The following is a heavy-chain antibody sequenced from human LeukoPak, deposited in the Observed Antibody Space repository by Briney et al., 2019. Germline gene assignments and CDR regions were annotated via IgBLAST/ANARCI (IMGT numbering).Heavy chain of an antibody. CDR2: IYSGSNT. Sequence: PGGSLRLSCAASGFSVSNDYTSWVRQAPGKRLEWISVIYSGSNTYYADSVKGRFAISRDNSKNTLYLLMNSLRPEDTAVYYCAGKSGSYKGFDYWGLGTLVTVSS. V-gene: IGHV3-53*01. CDR1: GFSVSNDY. D-gene: IGHD1-26*01. CDR3: AGKSGSYKGFDY. J-gene: IGHJ4*02.